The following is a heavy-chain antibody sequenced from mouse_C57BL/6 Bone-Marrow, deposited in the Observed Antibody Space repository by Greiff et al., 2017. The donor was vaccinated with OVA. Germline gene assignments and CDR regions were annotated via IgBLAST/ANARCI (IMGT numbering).Heavy chain of an antibody. CDR1: GYTFTSYG. J-gene: IGHJ2*01. CDR3: ARGTNWDCFDY. Sequence: QVQLKESGAELARPGASVKLSCKASGYTFTSYGISWVKQRTGQGLVWIGEIYPRSGNTYYNEKFKGKATLTADKSSSTADMELRSLTSEDSAVYFCARGTNWDCFDYWGQGTTLTVSS. D-gene: IGHD4-1*01. CDR2: IYPRSGNT. V-gene: IGHV1-81*01.